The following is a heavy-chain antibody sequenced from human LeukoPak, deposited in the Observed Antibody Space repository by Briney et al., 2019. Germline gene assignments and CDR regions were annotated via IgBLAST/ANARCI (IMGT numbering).Heavy chain of an antibody. V-gene: IGHV7-4-1*02. CDR1: GYTFISYA. Sequence: VASVKVSFKASGYTFISYAMNWVRQAPGQGLEWMGWIDTNTGNPTYAQGFTGRFVFSLDTSVTTVYLQISSLKAEDTAVYYCARGNSSGWAVFDYWGQGTLVTVSS. CDR2: IDTNTGNP. J-gene: IGHJ4*02. D-gene: IGHD6-19*01. CDR3: ARGNSSGWAVFDY.